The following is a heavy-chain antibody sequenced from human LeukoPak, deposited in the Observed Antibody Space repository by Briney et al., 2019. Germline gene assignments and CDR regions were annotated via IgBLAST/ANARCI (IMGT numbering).Heavy chain of an antibody. V-gene: IGHV1-2*02. CDR1: GYTFTGYY. J-gene: IGHJ4*02. D-gene: IGHD4-23*01. CDR3: ARDAVDYGGNPYYFDY. CDR2: INPNSGGT. Sequence: ASVKVSCKASGYTFTGYYMHWVRQAPGQGLEWMGWINPNSGGTNYAQKFQGGVTMTRDTSISIVYVELSRLRSDDTAVYYCARDAVDYGGNPYYFDYWGQGTLVTVSS.